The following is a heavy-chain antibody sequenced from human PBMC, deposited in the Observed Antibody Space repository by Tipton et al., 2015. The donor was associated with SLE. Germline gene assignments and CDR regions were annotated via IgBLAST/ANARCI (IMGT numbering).Heavy chain of an antibody. CDR1: GFSLSTSGMS. J-gene: IGHJ4*02. CDR3: ARGAVAGREGGFDY. V-gene: IGHV2-70*11. CDR2: VDWDDDK. D-gene: IGHD6-19*01. Sequence: TLSLTCTFSGFSLSTSGMSVSWIRQPPGKALEWLARVDWDDDKYYSTSLKTRLTISKDTSKNQVVLTVTNMDPVDTATYYCARGAVAGREGGFDYWGQGTLVTVSS.